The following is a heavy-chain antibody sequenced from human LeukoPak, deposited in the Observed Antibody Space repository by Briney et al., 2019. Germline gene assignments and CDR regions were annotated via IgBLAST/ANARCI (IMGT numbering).Heavy chain of an antibody. CDR3: ARQKSVAATRYYYYGMDV. J-gene: IGHJ6*02. CDR2: IYPGDSDT. Sequence: KTGASLQISCKGSGSRFTSYWIGWARRMPGKGLEWMGIIYPGDSDTRYSPSFQGQVTISADKSISTAYLQWSSLKASDTAMYYCARQKSVAATRYYYYGMDVWGQGTTVTVSS. CDR1: GSRFTSYW. D-gene: IGHD2-15*01. V-gene: IGHV5-51*01.